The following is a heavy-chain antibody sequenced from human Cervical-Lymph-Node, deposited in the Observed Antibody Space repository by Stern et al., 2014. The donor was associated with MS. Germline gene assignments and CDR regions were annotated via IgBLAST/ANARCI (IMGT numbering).Heavy chain of an antibody. CDR2: IHYTGTT. Sequence: QVQLQESGPGLVKPSQTLSLTCTVSGGSIRSDDYYWTWIRQHPGKGLEWIGYIHYTGTTYYDPSLKSRVSLSLDTSKNQFSLKMKSVTAADTAVYYCAVTPGTNWFDPWGQGTLVTVSS. V-gene: IGHV4-30-4*01. CDR3: AVTPGTNWFDP. D-gene: IGHD2-21*02. J-gene: IGHJ5*02. CDR1: GGSIRSDDYY.